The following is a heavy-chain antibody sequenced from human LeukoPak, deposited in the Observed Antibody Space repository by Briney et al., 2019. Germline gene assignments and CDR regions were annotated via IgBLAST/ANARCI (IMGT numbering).Heavy chain of an antibody. CDR1: GGSVSSSSYY. CDR3: CKLAGWGNYVLFHP. Sequence: SETLSLTCTVSGGSVSSSSYYWGWIRQPPMKGLEWIGSIYYSGSTEYNLSLKSRVTISVDTSRNQFSLKLSSVTAAGTAVYFRCKLAGWGNYVLFHPWGQGTQVTVSS. V-gene: IGHV4-39*01. J-gene: IGHJ5*02. CDR2: IYYSGST. D-gene: IGHD3-16*01.